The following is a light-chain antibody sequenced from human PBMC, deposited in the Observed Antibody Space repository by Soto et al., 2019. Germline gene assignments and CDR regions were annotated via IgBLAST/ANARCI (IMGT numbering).Light chain of an antibody. Sequence: QSALTQPASVSGSPGQSITISCTGTSSDVGGYNLVAWYQQYPDKAPKLMIFDVNTRPSGVSNRFSGSKSGNTASLTISGLQAEDEADYYCSSYKSSSTRYVFGTGTKLTVL. CDR3: SSYKSSSTRYV. CDR1: SSDVGGYNL. V-gene: IGLV2-14*01. CDR2: DVN. J-gene: IGLJ1*01.